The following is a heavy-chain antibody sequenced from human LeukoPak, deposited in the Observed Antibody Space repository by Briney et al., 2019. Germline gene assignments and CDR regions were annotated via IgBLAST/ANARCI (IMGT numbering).Heavy chain of an antibody. V-gene: IGHV3-74*01. D-gene: IGHD1-14*01. CDR3: VIVVEPPDSDGFDV. CDR1: GFTFCNSC. J-gene: IGHJ3*01. Sequence: EGSLRLSCAASGFTFCNSCVHWVRQAPGKGLVGGSLINADGSTTTYADSVKGRVTIPRDNARNTLSLKMNSLTIEDTAVYYCVIVVEPPDSDGFDVWGQGTMITVSS. CDR2: INADGSTT.